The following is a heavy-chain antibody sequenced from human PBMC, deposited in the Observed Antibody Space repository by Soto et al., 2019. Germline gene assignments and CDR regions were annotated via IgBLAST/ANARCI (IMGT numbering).Heavy chain of an antibody. D-gene: IGHD2-2*01. J-gene: IGHJ4*02. CDR1: GDSISSSSYY. Sequence: SETLSLTCTVSGDSISSSSYYWGWIRQPPGKGLEWIGSIYYSGSTYHNPSLRSRVTISVDTSKNQFSLKLSSVTAADTAVYYCARPHYCTSTSCYEAFDYWGQGTLVTVSS. CDR3: ARPHYCTSTSCYEAFDY. V-gene: IGHV4-39*01. CDR2: IYYSGST.